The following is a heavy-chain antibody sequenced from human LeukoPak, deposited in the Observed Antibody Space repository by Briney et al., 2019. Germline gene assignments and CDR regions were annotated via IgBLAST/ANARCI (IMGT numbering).Heavy chain of an antibody. CDR3: ARGLRGYSYGYCFDY. D-gene: IGHD5-18*01. V-gene: IGHV4-4*07. Sequence: TSETLSLTCTVSGGSISSYYWSWIRQPAGKGLEWIGRIYTSGSTNYNPSLKSRVTISVDTSKNQFSLKLSSVTAADTAVYYCARGLRGYSYGYCFDYWGQGTLVTVSS. J-gene: IGHJ4*02. CDR1: GGSISSYY. CDR2: IYTSGST.